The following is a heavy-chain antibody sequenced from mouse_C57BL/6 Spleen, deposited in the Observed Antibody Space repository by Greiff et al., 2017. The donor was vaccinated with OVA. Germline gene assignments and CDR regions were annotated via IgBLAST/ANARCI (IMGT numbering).Heavy chain of an antibody. Sequence: QVQLKQSGPELVKPGASVKISCKASGYAFSSSWMNWVKQRPGKGLEWIGRIYPGDGDTNYNGKFKGKATLTADKSSSPAYMQLSSLTSEDSAVYFCARSVITTAVGGYWGQGTTLTVSS. CDR2: IYPGDGDT. CDR1: GYAFSSSW. D-gene: IGHD1-1*01. CDR3: ARSVITTAVGGY. J-gene: IGHJ2*01. V-gene: IGHV1-82*01.